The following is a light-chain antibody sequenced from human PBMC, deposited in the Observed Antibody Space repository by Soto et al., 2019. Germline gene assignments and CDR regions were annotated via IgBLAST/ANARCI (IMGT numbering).Light chain of an antibody. CDR1: QTISSW. J-gene: IGKJ1*01. Sequence: DIQMTQSPSTLSGSVGYRFTITCLAIQTISSWLAWYQQKQGKDPKLLIYKASTLKSGVPSRFSGSGSGTEFTLTIRSLQPDEFATYYCQTYNSYSEAFGQGNKV. CDR3: QTYNSYSEA. V-gene: IGKV1-5*03. CDR2: KAS.